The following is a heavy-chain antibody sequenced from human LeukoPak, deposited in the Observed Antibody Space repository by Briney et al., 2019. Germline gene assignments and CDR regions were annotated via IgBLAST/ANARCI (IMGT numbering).Heavy chain of an antibody. J-gene: IGHJ4*02. CDR2: TSPYNGNT. D-gene: IGHD3-22*01. CDR1: GFSFTSYG. CDR3: ARQMDSSSNNYYAYYFDY. V-gene: IGHV1-18*01. Sequence: ASVKVSCKTSGFSFTSYGISWVRQAPGQGLEWMGWTSPYNGNTKYEQKLQGRVTMTTDTSTSTAYMELRSLRSDDTAVYYCARQMDSSSNNYYAYYFDYWGKGTLVTVSS.